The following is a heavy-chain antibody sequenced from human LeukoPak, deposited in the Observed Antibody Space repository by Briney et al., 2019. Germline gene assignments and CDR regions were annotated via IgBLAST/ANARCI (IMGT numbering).Heavy chain of an antibody. CDR3: ARDGYCTNGVCYYFDY. D-gene: IGHD2-8*01. Sequence: GGSLRLSCAASGFTVSSNYMSWVRQAPGKGLEWVASITNSGGSYADSVKGRFTISRDNSRNTLYLQMNSLRAEDTAVYYCARDGYCTNGVCYYFDYWGQGTLVTVSS. CDR2: ITNSGGS. V-gene: IGHV3-53*01. J-gene: IGHJ4*02. CDR1: GFTVSSNY.